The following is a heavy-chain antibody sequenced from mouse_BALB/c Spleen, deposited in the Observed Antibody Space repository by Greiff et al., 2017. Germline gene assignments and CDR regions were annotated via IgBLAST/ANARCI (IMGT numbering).Heavy chain of an antibody. CDR1: GYSITSDYA. CDR2: ISYSGST. J-gene: IGHJ3*01. D-gene: IGHD1-2*01. CDR3: ARGVTTASWFAY. Sequence: EVKLMESGPGLVKPSQSLSLTCTVTGYSITSDYAWNWIRQFPGNKLEWRGYISYSGSTSYNPSLKSRISITRDTSKNQFFLQLNSVTTEDTATYYCARGVTTASWFAYWGQGTLVTVSA. V-gene: IGHV3-2*02.